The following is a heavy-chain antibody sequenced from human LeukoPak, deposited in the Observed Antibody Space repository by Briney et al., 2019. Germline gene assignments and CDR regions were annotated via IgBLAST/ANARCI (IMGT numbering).Heavy chain of an antibody. Sequence: GGSLRLSCAASGFPFSGSAMSWVRQTPANGLEWVSSITGDGVTTYYADSVKGRFTISRDNSKNILFLQMNSLGAEDSASYFCAKERRRVDTSMIRSYYFDYWGQGTPVTVSS. CDR2: ITGDGVTT. D-gene: IGHD3-16*01. J-gene: IGHJ4*02. CDR1: GFPFSGSA. V-gene: IGHV3-23*01. CDR3: AKERRRVDTSMIRSYYFDY.